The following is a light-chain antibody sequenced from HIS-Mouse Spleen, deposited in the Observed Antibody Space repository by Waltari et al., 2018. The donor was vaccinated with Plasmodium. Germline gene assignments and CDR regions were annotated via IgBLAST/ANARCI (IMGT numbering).Light chain of an antibody. CDR1: SSDGGRYHL. J-gene: IGLJ1*01. CDR2: EGS. V-gene: IGLV2-23*01. Sequence: QSALTQPASVSGSPGQSITISCTGTSSDGGRYHLVSCYQQHPGKAPKLMIYEGSKRPSGVSNRFSGSKSGNTASLTISGLQAEDEADYYCCSYAGSSTYVFGTGTKVTVL. CDR3: CSYAGSSTYV.